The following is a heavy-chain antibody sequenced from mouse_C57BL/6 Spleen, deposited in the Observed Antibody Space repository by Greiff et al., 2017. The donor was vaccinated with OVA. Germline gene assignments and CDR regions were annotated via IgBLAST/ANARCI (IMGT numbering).Heavy chain of an antibody. CDR2: ISNGGGST. CDR1: GFTFSDYY. V-gene: IGHV5-12*01. Sequence: EVHLVESGGGLVQPGGSLKLSCAASGFTFSDYYMYWVRQTPEKRLEWVAYISNGGGSTYYPDTVKGRFTISRDNAKNTLYLRMSRLKSEDTAMYYCARHEGGYFDYWGQGTTLTVSS. J-gene: IGHJ2*01. CDR3: ARHEGGYFDY.